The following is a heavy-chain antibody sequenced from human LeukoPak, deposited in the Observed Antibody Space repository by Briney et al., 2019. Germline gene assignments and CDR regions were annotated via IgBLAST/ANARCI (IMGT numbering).Heavy chain of an antibody. D-gene: IGHD3-22*01. CDR3: ASLQYYYDSSGSIGDY. J-gene: IGHJ4*02. Sequence: ASVKVSCTASGYTFTGYYMHWVRQAPGQGLEWMGWINPNSGGTYYAQKVKGRVTMTRDTSISTAYMELSRLRSDDTAVYYCASLQYYYDSSGSIGDYWGQGILVTVSS. V-gene: IGHV1-2*02. CDR2: INPNSGGT. CDR1: GYTFTGYY.